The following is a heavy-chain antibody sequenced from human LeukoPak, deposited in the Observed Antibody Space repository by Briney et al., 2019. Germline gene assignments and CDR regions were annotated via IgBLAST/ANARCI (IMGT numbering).Heavy chain of an antibody. CDR1: GYTFTSYD. CDR3: ARDPGYGGTYFDY. Sequence: GASVKVSCKASGYTFTSYDINWVRQATGQGLEWMGWMDPNSGNTNYARKLQGRVTMTTDTSTSTAYMELRSLRSDDTAVYYCARDPGYGGTYFDYWGQGTLVTVSS. D-gene: IGHD4-23*01. J-gene: IGHJ4*02. CDR2: MDPNSGNT. V-gene: IGHV1-18*01.